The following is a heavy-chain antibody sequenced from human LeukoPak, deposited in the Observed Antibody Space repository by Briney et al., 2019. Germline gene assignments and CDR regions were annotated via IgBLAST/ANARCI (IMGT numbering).Heavy chain of an antibody. CDR3: ARDRGGYSSFYYYGMDV. D-gene: IGHD5-12*01. Sequence: ASVKVSRKASGYTFTGYYMHWVRQAPGQGLEWMGLIDPSGGSTSYAQKFQGRVTMTRDTSTSTVYMELSSLRSEDTAVYYCARDRGGYSSFYYYGMDVWGQGTTVTVSS. CDR2: IDPSGGST. V-gene: IGHV1-46*01. CDR1: GYTFTGYY. J-gene: IGHJ6*02.